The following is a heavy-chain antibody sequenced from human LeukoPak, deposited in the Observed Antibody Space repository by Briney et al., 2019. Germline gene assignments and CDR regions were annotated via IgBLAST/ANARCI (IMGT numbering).Heavy chain of an antibody. Sequence: SETLSLTCTVSGGSISSYYWSWIRQPPGKGLEWIGYIYYSGSTNYNPSLKSRVTISVDTSKNQFSLKLSSVTAADTAVYYCARQQEMATITGWGQGTLVTVSS. V-gene: IGHV4-59*08. CDR3: ARQQEMATITG. CDR1: GGSISSYY. CDR2: IYYSGST. D-gene: IGHD5-24*01. J-gene: IGHJ4*02.